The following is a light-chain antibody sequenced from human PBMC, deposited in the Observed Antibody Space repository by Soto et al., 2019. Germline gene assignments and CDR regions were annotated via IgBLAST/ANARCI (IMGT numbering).Light chain of an antibody. V-gene: IGLV2-8*01. CDR1: SSDGGGYNY. CDR2: EVS. CDR3: SSYAGSNAVV. J-gene: IGLJ2*01. Sequence: QSVLTQPPSASGSPGQSVTISCTGTSSDGGGYNYVSWYQQHPGKAPKLMIYEVSKRPSGVPDRFSGSKSGNTASLTVAGLPAEDEADYYCSSYAGSNAVVFGGGTQLTVL.